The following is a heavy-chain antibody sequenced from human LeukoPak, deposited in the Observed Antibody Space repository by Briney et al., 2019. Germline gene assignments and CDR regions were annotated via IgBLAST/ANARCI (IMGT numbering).Heavy chain of an antibody. Sequence: GASVKVSCKASGYTFTSYAFSWVRQAPGQGLEWMGWMNPNSGNTGYAQKLQGRVTMTTDTSTSTAYMELRSLRSDDTAVYYCARGGYDFWSGNWYFDLWGRGTLVTVSS. CDR2: MNPNSGNT. CDR1: GYTFTSYA. CDR3: ARGGYDFWSGNWYFDL. V-gene: IGHV1-18*01. D-gene: IGHD3-3*01. J-gene: IGHJ2*01.